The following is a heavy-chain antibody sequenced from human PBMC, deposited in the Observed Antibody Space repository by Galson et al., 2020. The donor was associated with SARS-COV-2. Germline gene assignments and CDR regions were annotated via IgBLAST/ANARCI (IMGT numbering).Heavy chain of an antibody. CDR1: GYIFTDHY. D-gene: IGHD3-16*01. CDR2: VDPKTENA. Sequence: ASVKVSCKASGYIFTDHYIHWVRRAPGQGLEWMGWVDPKTENANFAQRFQGRVTMTGDKATNTAYMDLSSLTSDDTATYFCARGGDGSKNDHGGQGTRVTVSA. V-gene: IGHV1-2*02. CDR3: ARGGDGSKNDH. J-gene: IGHJ4*02.